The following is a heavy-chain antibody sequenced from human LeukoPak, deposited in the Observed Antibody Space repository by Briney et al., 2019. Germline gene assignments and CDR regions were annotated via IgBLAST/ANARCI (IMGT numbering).Heavy chain of an antibody. D-gene: IGHD6-19*01. CDR2: INSDGTST. CDR3: ATSEARSNGWYVY. J-gene: IGHJ4*02. V-gene: IGHV3-74*01. CDR1: GFTFSSYG. Sequence: TGGSLRLSCAASGFTFSSYGMSWVRQAPGKGLVWVSRINSDGTSTTYADSVKGRFTISRDNAKNMLYLQMNSLRAEDTAVYYCATSEARSNGWYVYWGQGTLVTVSS.